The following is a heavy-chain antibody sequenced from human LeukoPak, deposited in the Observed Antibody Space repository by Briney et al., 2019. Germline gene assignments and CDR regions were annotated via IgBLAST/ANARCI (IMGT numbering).Heavy chain of an antibody. Sequence: GGSLRLSCAASGLTFSSYAMSWVRQAPGKGLEWVSAISGSGGSTYYADSVKGRFTISRDNSKNTLYLQMNSLRAEDTAVYYCAKTTAAARPGGIDYWGQGTLVTVSS. CDR3: AKTTAAARPGGIDY. CDR2: ISGSGGST. J-gene: IGHJ4*02. D-gene: IGHD6-13*01. V-gene: IGHV3-23*01. CDR1: GLTFSSYA.